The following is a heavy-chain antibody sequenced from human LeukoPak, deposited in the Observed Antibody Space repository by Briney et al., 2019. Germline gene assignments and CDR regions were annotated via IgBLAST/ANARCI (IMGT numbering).Heavy chain of an antibody. V-gene: IGHV4-61*02. CDR1: GGSISSGGYY. CDR3: AREQGIYYYDSSGFDY. D-gene: IGHD3-22*01. J-gene: IGHJ4*02. Sequence: PSQTLSLTCTVSGGSISSGGYYWSWIRQPAGKGLEWIGRIYTSGSTNYNPPLKSRVTISVDTSKNQFSLKLSSVTAADTAVYYCAREQGIYYYDSSGFDYWGQGTLVTVSS. CDR2: IYTSGST.